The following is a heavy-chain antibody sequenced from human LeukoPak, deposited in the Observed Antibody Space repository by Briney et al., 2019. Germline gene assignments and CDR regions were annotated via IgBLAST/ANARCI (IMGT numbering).Heavy chain of an antibody. J-gene: IGHJ5*02. CDR1: GGSISSYY. Sequence: SETLSLTCTVSGGSISSYYWSWIRQPPGKGLEWIGYIYYSGSTNYNPSLKSRVTISVDTSKNQFSLKLSSVTAADTAVYYCARDSSSGSNWFDPWGQGTLSPSPQ. V-gene: IGHV4-59*01. D-gene: IGHD3-22*01. CDR3: ARDSSSGSNWFDP. CDR2: IYYSGST.